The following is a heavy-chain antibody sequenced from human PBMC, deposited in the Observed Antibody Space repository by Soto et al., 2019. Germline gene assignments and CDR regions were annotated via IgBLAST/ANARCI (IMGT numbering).Heavy chain of an antibody. CDR2: IYYSGST. Sequence: SETLSLTCTVSGGSISSGDYYWSWIRQPPGKGLEWIGYIYYSGSTYYNPSLKSRVTISVDTSKNQFSLKLSSATAADTAVYYCARDANDYGDQYYYGMDVWGQGTTVTVSS. J-gene: IGHJ6*02. CDR1: GGSISSGDYY. CDR3: ARDANDYGDQYYYGMDV. D-gene: IGHD4-17*01. V-gene: IGHV4-30-4*01.